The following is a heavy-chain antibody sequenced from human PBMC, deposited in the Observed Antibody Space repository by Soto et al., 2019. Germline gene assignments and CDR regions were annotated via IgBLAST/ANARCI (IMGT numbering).Heavy chain of an antibody. CDR3: AKDRIAAAETAFEY. J-gene: IGHJ4*02. V-gene: IGHV3-30*18. CDR1: GFTFSSYG. D-gene: IGHD6-13*01. Sequence: GGSLRLSCAASGFTFSSYGMHWVRQAPGKGLEWVAVISYDGSNKYYADSVKGRFTISRDNSKNTLYLQMNSLRAEDTAVYYCAKDRIAAAETAFEYWGQGTLVTVSS. CDR2: ISYDGSNK.